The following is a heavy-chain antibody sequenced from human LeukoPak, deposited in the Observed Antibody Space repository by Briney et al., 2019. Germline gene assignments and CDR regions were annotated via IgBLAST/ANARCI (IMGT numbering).Heavy chain of an antibody. D-gene: IGHD6-19*01. CDR1: GGSISSYY. J-gene: IGHJ4*02. CDR2: IYYSGST. Sequence: SETLSLTCTVSGGSISSYYWSWIRQPPGKGLEWIGYIYYSGSTYYNPSLKSRVTISVDTSKNQFSLKLSSVAAADTAVYYCARAVSVAGTWSSLDYWGQGTLVTVSS. V-gene: IGHV4-59*12. CDR3: ARAVSVAGTWSSLDY.